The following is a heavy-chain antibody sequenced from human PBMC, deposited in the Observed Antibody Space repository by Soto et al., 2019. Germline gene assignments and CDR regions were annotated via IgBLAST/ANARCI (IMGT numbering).Heavy chain of an antibody. V-gene: IGHV3-30-3*01. CDR3: ARGGYCISTSCPNWFDP. Sequence: GGSLRLSCAASEFTFSSYAMHWVRQAPGKGLEWVAVISYDGSNKYYADSVKGRFTISRDNSKNTLYLQMNSLRAEDTAVYYCARGGYCISTSCPNWFDPWGQGTLVTVSS. J-gene: IGHJ5*02. CDR2: ISYDGSNK. D-gene: IGHD2-2*01. CDR1: EFTFSSYA.